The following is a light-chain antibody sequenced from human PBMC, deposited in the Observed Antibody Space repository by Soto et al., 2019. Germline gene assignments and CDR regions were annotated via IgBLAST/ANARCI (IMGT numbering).Light chain of an antibody. V-gene: IGKV1-5*01. J-gene: IGKJ4*01. CDR2: DAS. Sequence: DIQVTQSPSTLSASVGDRVTITCRASQNLDTWLAWYQQKPGKAPKVLIYDASNLESGVPSRFSGSGSGTEFTLTISSLQPDDSATYYCQQYNSWQLSFGGGPKVDIK. CDR1: QNLDTW. CDR3: QQYNSWQLS.